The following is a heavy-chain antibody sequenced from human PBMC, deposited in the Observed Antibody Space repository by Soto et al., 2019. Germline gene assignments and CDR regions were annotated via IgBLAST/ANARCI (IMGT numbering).Heavy chain of an antibody. V-gene: IGHV4-34*01. CDR2: INHSGST. D-gene: IGHD3-10*01. Sequence: SSETLSLTCAVYGGSFSGYYWSWIRQPPGKGLEWIGEINHSGSTNYNPSLKSRVTISVDTSKNQFSLKLSSVTAADTAVYYCAVGGIYYGSYDYWGQGTLVTVSS. CDR1: GGSFSGYY. J-gene: IGHJ4*02. CDR3: AVGGIYYGSYDY.